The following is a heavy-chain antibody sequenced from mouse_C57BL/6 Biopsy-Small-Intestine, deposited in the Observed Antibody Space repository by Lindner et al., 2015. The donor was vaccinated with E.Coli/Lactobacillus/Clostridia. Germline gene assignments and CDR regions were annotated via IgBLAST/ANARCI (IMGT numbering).Heavy chain of an antibody. J-gene: IGHJ3*01. CDR3: ARSRDHYGSSYGA. CDR2: INPYNGGT. V-gene: IGHV1-19*01. Sequence: VQLQESGPVLVKPGASVKMSCKASGYTFTDYYMNWVKQSHGKSLEWIGVINPYNGGTSYNQKFKGKATLTVDKSSSTAYMELNSLTSEDSAVYYCARSRDHYGSSYGAWGQGTLVTVSA. D-gene: IGHD1-1*01. CDR1: GYTFTDYY.